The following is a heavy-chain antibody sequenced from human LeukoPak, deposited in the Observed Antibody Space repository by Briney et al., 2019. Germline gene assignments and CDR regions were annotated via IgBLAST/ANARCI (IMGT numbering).Heavy chain of an antibody. CDR2: TRNKANSYTT. J-gene: IGHJ4*02. D-gene: IGHD2-21*01. CDR1: GLTFSDHY. CDR3: ITPLPYSAQ. V-gene: IGHV3-72*01. Sequence: PGGSLRLSCAASGLTFSDHYMDWVRQALGKGLEWVGRTRNKANSYTTEYAASVKDRFTISRDDSEKSLYLQMNSLKTEDTAVYYCITPLPYSAQGGQGTLVTVSS.